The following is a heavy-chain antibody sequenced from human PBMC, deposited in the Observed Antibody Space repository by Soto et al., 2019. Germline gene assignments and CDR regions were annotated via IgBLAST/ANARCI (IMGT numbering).Heavy chain of an antibody. CDR3: ARGGHPPGDSSGYVGY. CDR1: GFTFSSSG. Sequence: QVQLVESGGGVVQPGRSLRLSCAASGFTFSSSGMHWFRQAPGKGLEWVAVIWYDGSNKYYADSVQGRFTISRDNSKNTLYLQMNSLRAEDTAVYYGARGGHPPGDSSGYVGYWGQGTLVTVSS. V-gene: IGHV3-33*01. D-gene: IGHD3-22*01. CDR2: IWYDGSNK. J-gene: IGHJ4*02.